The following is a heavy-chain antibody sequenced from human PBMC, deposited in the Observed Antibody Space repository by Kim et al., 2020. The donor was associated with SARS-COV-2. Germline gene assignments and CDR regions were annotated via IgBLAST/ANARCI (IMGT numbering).Heavy chain of an antibody. Sequence: SETLSLTCTVSGGSISSGGYYWSWIRQHPGKGLEWIGYIYYSGSTYYNPSLKSRVTISVDTSKNQFSLKLSSVTAADTAVYYCARGTTVTTILFWGQGTLVTVSS. CDR2: IYYSGST. CDR1: GGSISSGGYY. J-gene: IGHJ4*02. CDR3: ARGTTVTTILF. D-gene: IGHD4-17*01. V-gene: IGHV4-31*03.